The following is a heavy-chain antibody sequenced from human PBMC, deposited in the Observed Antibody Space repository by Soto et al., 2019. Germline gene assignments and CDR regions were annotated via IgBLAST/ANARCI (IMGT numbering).Heavy chain of an antibody. CDR2: IIPILGIA. CDR3: ARTNCSGGSCYAYDPLDY. Sequence: QVQLVHSGAEVKKPGSSVKVSCKASGGTFSSYTISWVRQAPGQGLEWMGRIIPILGIANYAQKFQGRVTITADNSTSTAYMELSSLRSEDTAVYYCARTNCSGGSCYAYDPLDYWGQGTLVTVSS. D-gene: IGHD2-15*01. J-gene: IGHJ4*02. CDR1: GGTFSSYT. V-gene: IGHV1-69*02.